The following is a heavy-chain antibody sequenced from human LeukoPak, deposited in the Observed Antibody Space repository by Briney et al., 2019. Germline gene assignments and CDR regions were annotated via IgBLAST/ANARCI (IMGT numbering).Heavy chain of an antibody. D-gene: IGHD3-3*01. V-gene: IGHV4-59*12. J-gene: IGHJ5*02. CDR3: ASNVRTYYDFWSGPFDP. CDR2: IHYSGST. Sequence: PSETLSLTCTVSGGSISSSYWSWIRQPPGKGLEWIGYIHYSGSTYYNPSLKSRVTISVDTSKNQFSLKLSSVTAADTAVYYCASNVRTYYDFWSGPFDPWGQGTLVTVSS. CDR1: GGSISSSY.